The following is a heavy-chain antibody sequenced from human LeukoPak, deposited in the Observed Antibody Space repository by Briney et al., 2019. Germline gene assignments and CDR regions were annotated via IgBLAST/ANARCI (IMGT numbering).Heavy chain of an antibody. CDR3: AAQWLVLGAFDI. J-gene: IGHJ3*02. V-gene: IGHV3-23*01. CDR2: VSGSGDNT. D-gene: IGHD6-19*01. Sequence: PGGSLRLSCAASGITFRSYAMSWVRQAPGKGLEWVSAVSGSGDNTYYADSVKGRFIISRDNSKNTLHLQMNSLRAEDSAVYYCAAQWLVLGAFDIWGQGTMVTVS. CDR1: GITFRSYA.